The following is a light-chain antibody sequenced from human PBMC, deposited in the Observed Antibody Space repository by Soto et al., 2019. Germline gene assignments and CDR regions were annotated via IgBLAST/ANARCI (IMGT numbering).Light chain of an antibody. CDR2: TAS. CDR1: QSISIY. CDR3: QQSSRTPWT. J-gene: IGKJ1*01. Sequence: DIQMTQSPSSLSASVGDRVTITCRASQSISIYLNWYQQKPGKAPKVLIYTASSLQSGVPSRFSGSGSGTDFTLTISSLQPEDFATYFCQQSSRTPWTFGQGTKVDIK. V-gene: IGKV1-39*01.